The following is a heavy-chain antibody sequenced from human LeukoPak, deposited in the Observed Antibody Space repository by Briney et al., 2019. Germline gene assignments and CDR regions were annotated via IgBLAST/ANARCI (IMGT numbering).Heavy chain of an antibody. D-gene: IGHD1-26*01. J-gene: IGHJ6*03. Sequence: SETLSLTCTVSGGSISSYYWSWIRQPPGKGLEWIGYIYYSGSTNHNPSPKSRVTMSVDTSKNQFSLKLSSVTAADTAVYYCARDYRAPRDYYYYMDVWGKGTTVTVSS. CDR3: ARDYRAPRDYYYYMDV. CDR2: IYYSGST. CDR1: GGSISSYY. V-gene: IGHV4-59*12.